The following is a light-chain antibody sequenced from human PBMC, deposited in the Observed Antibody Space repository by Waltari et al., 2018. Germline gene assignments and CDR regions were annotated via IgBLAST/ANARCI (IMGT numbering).Light chain of an antibody. V-gene: IGKV3-15*01. CDR2: GTS. J-gene: IGKJ4*01. CDR1: QSVSYN. CDR3: QQYENWPPLT. Sequence: EIVMTQSPATLSVSPGERVTLSCRASQSVSYNLAWYQQKPGQAPRLLIYGTSTRATGIPARFRSSGSGTEFTLTISSLQSEDLAVYYCQQYENWPPLTFGGGTKVEIK.